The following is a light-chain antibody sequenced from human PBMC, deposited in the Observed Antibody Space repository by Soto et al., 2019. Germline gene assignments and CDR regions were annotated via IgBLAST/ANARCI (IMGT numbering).Light chain of an antibody. V-gene: IGKV1-8*01. CDR1: QGISSY. Sequence: AILMTHSPSSLSASTGDRVTITCRASQGISSYLAWYQQKPGKAPKRLIYAASTLQSGVPSRFSGSGSGTDFTLTISCLQSEDFATYYCQQYYSYPPVTFGGGTKVEIK. CDR2: AAS. J-gene: IGKJ4*01. CDR3: QQYYSYPPVT.